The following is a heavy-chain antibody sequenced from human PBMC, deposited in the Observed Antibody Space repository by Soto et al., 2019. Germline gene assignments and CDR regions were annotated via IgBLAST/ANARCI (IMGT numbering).Heavy chain of an antibody. CDR2: INPNSGGT. CDR3: ARDRHYYDSSGYAY. Sequence: GASVKVSCKASGYTFTGYYMHWVRQAPGQGLEWMGWINPNSGGTNYAQKFQGRVTMTRDTSISTAYMELSRLRSDDTAVYYCARDRHYYDSSGYAYWGQGTLVTVSS. D-gene: IGHD3-22*01. V-gene: IGHV1-2*02. J-gene: IGHJ4*02. CDR1: GYTFTGYY.